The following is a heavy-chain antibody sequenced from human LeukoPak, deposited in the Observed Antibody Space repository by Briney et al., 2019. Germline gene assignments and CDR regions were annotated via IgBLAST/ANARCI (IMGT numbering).Heavy chain of an antibody. CDR2: INPNSGST. V-gene: IGHV1-2*02. CDR1: GYTFTFYY. Sequence: AAVTVSCTASGYTFTFYYVQWMRQAPGQGLEWMGCINPNSGSTNYAQEFQGRVTMTRNTSISTAYMELSRLRSDDTAVYCCARPYCSSTSCYGWFDPWGQGTLVTVSS. D-gene: IGHD2-2*01. J-gene: IGHJ5*02. CDR3: ARPYCSSTSCYGWFDP.